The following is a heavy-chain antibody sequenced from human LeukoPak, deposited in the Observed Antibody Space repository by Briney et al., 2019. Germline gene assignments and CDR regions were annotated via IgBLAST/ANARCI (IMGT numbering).Heavy chain of an antibody. J-gene: IGHJ3*02. V-gene: IGHV3-48*04. D-gene: IGHD4-17*01. CDR3: ARSIMYGDHGEDI. Sequence: GGSLRLSCEASGFNFNSYSFNWVRQAPGKGLEWISYINSVGGTTFYADSVKGRFTISRDNAKNTVYLQMDSLRAEDAAIYYCARSIMYGDHGEDIWGQGTVVAVSS. CDR1: GFNFNSYS. CDR2: INSVGGTT.